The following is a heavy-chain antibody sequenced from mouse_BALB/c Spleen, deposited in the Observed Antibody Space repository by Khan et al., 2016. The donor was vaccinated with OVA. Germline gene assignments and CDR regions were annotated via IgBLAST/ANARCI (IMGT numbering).Heavy chain of an antibody. Sequence: EVELVESGGDLVKPGGSLKLSCAASGFPFSSYGMSWVRQTPDKRLEWVATISSSSSYTYYPDSVKGRFTISRDNAKNTLYLQMSSLKSEDTAMYYCARLLPSYFDYWGQGTTLTVSP. D-gene: IGHD1-1*01. CDR2: ISSSSSYT. CDR1: GFPFSSYG. V-gene: IGHV5-6*01. J-gene: IGHJ2*01. CDR3: ARLLPSYFDY.